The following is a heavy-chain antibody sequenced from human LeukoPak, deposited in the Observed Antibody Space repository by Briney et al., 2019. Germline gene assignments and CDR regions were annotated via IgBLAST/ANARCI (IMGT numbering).Heavy chain of an antibody. CDR3: ARDRRLYYYDSSGPSDY. CDR2: INSDGSST. CDR1: GFTFSSYW. D-gene: IGHD3-22*01. J-gene: IGHJ4*02. Sequence: GGSLRLSCAASGFTFSSYWMHWVRQAPGKGLVWVSRINSDGSSTSYADSVKGRFTISRDNAKNTLYLQMNSLRAEDTAVYYCARDRRLYYYDSSGPSDYWGQGTLVTVSS. V-gene: IGHV3-74*01.